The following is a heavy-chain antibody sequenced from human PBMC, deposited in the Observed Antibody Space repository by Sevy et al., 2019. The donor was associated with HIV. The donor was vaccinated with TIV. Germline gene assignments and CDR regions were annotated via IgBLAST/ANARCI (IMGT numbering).Heavy chain of an antibody. D-gene: IGHD3-10*01. Sequence: GGSLRLSCAAAGFTFSSYAMHWVRQAPGKGLEWVAVMSYDGSNKYYADSMKGRFTIPRDNSRNTLYRQMNRLRAADTAVYYCARDEFLVRGVWAYWGQGTLVTVSS. V-gene: IGHV3-30-3*01. J-gene: IGHJ4*02. CDR3: ARDEFLVRGVWAY. CDR1: GFTFSSYA. CDR2: MSYDGSNK.